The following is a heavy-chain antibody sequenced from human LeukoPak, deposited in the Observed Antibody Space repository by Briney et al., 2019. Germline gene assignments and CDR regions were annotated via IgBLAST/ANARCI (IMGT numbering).Heavy chain of an antibody. J-gene: IGHJ4*02. CDR2: IRYDGSNK. V-gene: IGHV3-30*02. CDR3: AKPMTTVTPFDY. CDR1: GFTFNNYG. D-gene: IGHD4-17*01. Sequence: GALRLSSAASGFTFNNYGMHWVRQAPGKGLEWVAFIRYDGSNKYYAESVKGRFTISRDDSKNTLYLQMKSLRAEDTAVYYCAKPMTTVTPFDYWGQGTLVTVSS.